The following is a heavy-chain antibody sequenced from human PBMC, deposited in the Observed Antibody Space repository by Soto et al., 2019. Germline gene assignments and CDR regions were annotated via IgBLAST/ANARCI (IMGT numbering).Heavy chain of an antibody. Sequence: GESLKISCKGSGYRFSTYWIGWVRQMLGKGLEWMGIIHPGDSETTYNPSFQGQVTFSADKSTNTAYLQWSSLKASDTAMYYCARIGTGGYNYYYYGMDAWGQGTTVTVSS. CDR3: ARIGTGGYNYYYYGMDA. J-gene: IGHJ6*02. D-gene: IGHD2-8*02. CDR2: IHPGDSET. CDR1: GYRFSTYW. V-gene: IGHV5-51*01.